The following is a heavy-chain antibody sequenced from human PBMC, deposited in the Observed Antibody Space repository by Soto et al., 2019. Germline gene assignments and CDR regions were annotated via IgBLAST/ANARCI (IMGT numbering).Heavy chain of an antibody. CDR3: ARDHHSYYDTSGYYPYFDF. Sequence: SETLSLTCTVSGGAVNTAPYHWSWIRQSPRNGLEWIGNIYYPGSTNYNPSFESRVAISLDTSNNQFSLRLTSLPAADTAVYFCARDHHSYYDTSGYYPYFDFWGQGTLVTVSS. J-gene: IGHJ4*02. V-gene: IGHV4-61*01. D-gene: IGHD3-22*01. CDR2: IYYPGST. CDR1: GGAVNTAPYH.